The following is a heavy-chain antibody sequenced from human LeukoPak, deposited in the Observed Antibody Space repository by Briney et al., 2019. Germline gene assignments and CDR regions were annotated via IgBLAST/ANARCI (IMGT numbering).Heavy chain of an antibody. J-gene: IGHJ4*02. CDR1: GFTFSSYG. CDR3: ASGYSSSWYEGY. V-gene: IGHV3-30*02. D-gene: IGHD6-13*01. CDR2: IRYDGSNK. Sequence: GGSLRLSCAASGFTFSSYGMHWVRQAPGKGLEWVAFIRYDGSNKYYADSVKGRFTISRDNSKNTLYLQMNSLRAEDTAVYYCASGYSSSWYEGYWGQGTLVTVSS.